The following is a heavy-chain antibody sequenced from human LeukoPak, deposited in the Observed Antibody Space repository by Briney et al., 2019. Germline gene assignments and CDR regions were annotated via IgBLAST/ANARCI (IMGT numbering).Heavy chain of an antibody. D-gene: IGHD3-10*01. V-gene: IGHV3-23*01. CDR1: GFTFRSYV. Sequence: GGSLRLSCAASGFTFRSYVISWVRQAPGKGLEWVSTISGSSVTTYYADSVKGRFTISRDNSKNTLYLQMNSLRAEDTAVYYCAKLDYYGNYWGQGTLVTVSS. CDR3: AKLDYYGNY. CDR2: ISGSSVTT. J-gene: IGHJ4*02.